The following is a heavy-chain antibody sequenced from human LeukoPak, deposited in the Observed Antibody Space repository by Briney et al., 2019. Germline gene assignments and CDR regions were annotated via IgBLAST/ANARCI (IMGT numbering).Heavy chain of an antibody. V-gene: IGHV1-69*06. D-gene: IGHD3-9*01. CDR2: IIPIFGTA. CDR3: ARHTIGAFDI. CDR1: GFTFSSYA. Sequence: GRSLRLSCAASGFTFSSYAISWVRQAPGQGLEWMGGIIPIFGTANYAQKFQGRVTITADKSTSTAYMELSSLRSEDTAVYYCARHTIGAFDIWGQGTMVTVSS. J-gene: IGHJ3*02.